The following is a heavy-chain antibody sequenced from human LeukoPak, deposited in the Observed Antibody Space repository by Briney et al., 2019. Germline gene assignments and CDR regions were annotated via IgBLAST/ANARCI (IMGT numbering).Heavy chain of an antibody. CDR3: ARDSGYCLDY. CDR1: VCTFSSYW. J-gene: IGHJ4*02. D-gene: IGHD3-22*01. V-gene: IGHV3-74*01. Sequence: GWALRLSCAASVCTFSSYWMHWLRQPPGKGLVGVSRINSDGSSTSYADSVKGRFTISRDNAKNTLYLQMNSLRAEDTAVYYCARDSGYCLDYWGQGTLVTVSS. CDR2: INSDGSST.